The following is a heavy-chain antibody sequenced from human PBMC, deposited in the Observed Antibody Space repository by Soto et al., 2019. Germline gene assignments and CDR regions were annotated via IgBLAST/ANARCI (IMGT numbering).Heavy chain of an antibody. CDR3: AKGIQYYDFWSGYYMGISVWFDY. CDR2: ISGSGGST. D-gene: IGHD3-3*01. CDR1: GFTFSSYA. J-gene: IGHJ4*02. V-gene: IGHV3-23*01. Sequence: GGSLRLSCAASGFTFSSYAMSWVRQAPGKGLEWVSAISGSGGSTYYADSVKGRFTISRDNSKNTLYLQMNSLRAEDTAVYYCAKGIQYYDFWSGYYMGISVWFDYWGQGTLVTVSS.